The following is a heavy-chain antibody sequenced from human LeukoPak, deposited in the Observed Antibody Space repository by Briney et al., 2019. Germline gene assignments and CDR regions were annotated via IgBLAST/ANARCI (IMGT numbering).Heavy chain of an antibody. CDR2: IYYSGTT. J-gene: IGHJ6*02. CDR1: GGSISSSTPYY. D-gene: IGHD6-13*01. V-gene: IGHV4-39*07. CDR3: ARESFMAAQGNYYGMDV. Sequence: SETLSLTCTVSGGSISSSTPYYWGWIRQPPGKGLEWIGDIYYSGTTHYNPSLKSRVTMSVDTPKNHFSLNVSSVTAADTAVYYCARESFMAAQGNYYGMDVWGQGTTVTVSS.